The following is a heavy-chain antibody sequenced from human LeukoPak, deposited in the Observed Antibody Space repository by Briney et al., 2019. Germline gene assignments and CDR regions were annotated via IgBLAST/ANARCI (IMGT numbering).Heavy chain of an antibody. CDR1: GYRFTNYW. Sequence: GESLKISCKGSGYRFTNYWIGWVHQMPGKGLEWMGLIYPDDSDTRYSPSFQGQVTISADKSISPAYLQWSSLKASDTAMYYCAIGGDSTTSCYRCFDYWGQGTLVTVSS. D-gene: IGHD2-2*02. V-gene: IGHV5-51*07. J-gene: IGHJ4*02. CDR2: IYPDDSDT. CDR3: AIGGDSTTSCYRCFDY.